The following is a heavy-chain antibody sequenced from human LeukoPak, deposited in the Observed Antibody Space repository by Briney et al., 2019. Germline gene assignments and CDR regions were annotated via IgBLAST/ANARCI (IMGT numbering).Heavy chain of an antibody. CDR1: GFTFSSYS. CDR2: ISSSSSYI. Sequence: GGSLRLSRAASGFTFSSYSMNWVRQAPGKGLEWVSSISSSSSYIYYADSVKGRFTISRDNAKNSLYLQMNSLRAEDTAVYYCAREGYDYGDFDAFDIWGQGTMVTVSS. V-gene: IGHV3-21*01. CDR3: AREGYDYGDFDAFDI. D-gene: IGHD4-17*01. J-gene: IGHJ3*02.